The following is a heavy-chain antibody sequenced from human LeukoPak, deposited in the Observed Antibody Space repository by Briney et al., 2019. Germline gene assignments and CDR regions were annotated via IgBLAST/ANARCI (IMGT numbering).Heavy chain of an antibody. CDR1: GGSISSSSYY. CDR3: ARGEGGYYYSDY. D-gene: IGHD3-22*01. J-gene: IGHJ4*02. V-gene: IGHV4-39*07. CDR2: IYYSGST. Sequence: PSETLSLTCTVSGGSISSSSYYWGWIRQPPGKGLEWIGSIYYSGSTYYNPSLKSRVTISVDTSKNQFSLKLSSVTAADTAVYYCARGEGGYYYSDYWGQGTLVTVSS.